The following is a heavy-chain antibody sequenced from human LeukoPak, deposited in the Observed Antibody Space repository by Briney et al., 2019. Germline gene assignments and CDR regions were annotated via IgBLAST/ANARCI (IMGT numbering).Heavy chain of an antibody. J-gene: IGHJ5*02. CDR2: IYYSGST. Sequence: SETLSLTCTVSGGSISSYYWSWIRQPPGKGLEWIGYIYYSGSTNYNPSLKSRVTISVDTSKNQFSLKLSSVTAADTAAYYCARDREGYCGGDCWYNWFDPWGQGTLVTVSS. CDR1: GGSISSYY. CDR3: ARDREGYCGGDCWYNWFDP. D-gene: IGHD2-21*01. V-gene: IGHV4-59*01.